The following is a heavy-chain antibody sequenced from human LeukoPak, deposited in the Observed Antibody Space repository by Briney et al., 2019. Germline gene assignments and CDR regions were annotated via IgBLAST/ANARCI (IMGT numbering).Heavy chain of an antibody. D-gene: IGHD1-26*01. CDR2: IIPIFGTA. J-gene: IGHJ6*02. CDR3: ARLWELLYYGMDV. V-gene: IGHV1-69*05. CDR1: GGTFSSYA. Sequence: ASVKVSCKASGGTFSSYAISWVRQAPGQGLEWMGGIIPIFGTANYAQKFQGRVTITTDESTSTAYMELSSLRSEDTAVYYCARLWELLYYGMDVWGQGTTVTVSS.